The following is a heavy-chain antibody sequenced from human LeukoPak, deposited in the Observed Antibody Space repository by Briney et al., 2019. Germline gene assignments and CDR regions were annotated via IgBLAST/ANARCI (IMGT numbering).Heavy chain of an antibody. D-gene: IGHD2-2*01. Sequence: GGSLRLSCAASGFTFSSYSMNWVRQAPGKGLEWVSAISGSGGSTYYADSVKGRFTISRDNSKNTLYLQMNSLRAEDTAVYYCAKGAARAMSPWDYWGQGTLVTVSS. CDR2: ISGSGGST. CDR1: GFTFSSYS. CDR3: AKGAARAMSPWDY. J-gene: IGHJ4*02. V-gene: IGHV3-23*01.